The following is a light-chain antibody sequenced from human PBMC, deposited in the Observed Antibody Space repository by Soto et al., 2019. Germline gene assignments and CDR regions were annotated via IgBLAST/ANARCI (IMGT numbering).Light chain of an antibody. CDR3: AAWDDSLYGWV. J-gene: IGLJ3*02. Sequence: QSVLTQPPSASGTPGQRVTISCSRSSSNIGSNTVNWYQQLPGTAPTLLIYYNNQRPSGVPDRFSGSKSGTSASLAISGLQSEDEAHYYCAAWDDSLYGWVFGGGTKLTVL. CDR2: YNN. CDR1: SSNIGSNT. V-gene: IGLV1-44*01.